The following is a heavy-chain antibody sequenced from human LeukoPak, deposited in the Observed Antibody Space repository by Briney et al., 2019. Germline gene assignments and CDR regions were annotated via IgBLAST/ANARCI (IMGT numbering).Heavy chain of an antibody. CDR1: GFTFSSHW. D-gene: IGHD1-26*01. J-gene: IGHJ4*02. V-gene: IGHV3-74*01. Sequence: PGGSLRLSCGASGFTFSSHWMDWVRQGSGKGLVGVANINGGGGSLGFGGSGEGRFTISRGNAKNTLYLHINSLRAEETAFDYWTRDEVGAPPTDHWGQGTLVTVSS. CDR2: INGGGGSL. CDR3: TRDEVGAPPTDH.